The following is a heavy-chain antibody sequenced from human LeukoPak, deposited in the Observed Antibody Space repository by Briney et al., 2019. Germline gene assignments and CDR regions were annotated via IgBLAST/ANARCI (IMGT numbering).Heavy chain of an antibody. CDR3: AKAATGNWNDVSDY. Sequence: GGSLRHSCTASGFTFSTYAMSWVRQAAGKGLEWVSATSGRGVSTSYADSVRGRFTISRDNSKNTLYLQMNSLRAEDTAVYYCAKAATGNWNDVSDYWGQGTVVTVSS. D-gene: IGHD1-20*01. J-gene: IGHJ4*02. CDR2: TSGRGVST. CDR1: GFTFSTYA. V-gene: IGHV3-23*01.